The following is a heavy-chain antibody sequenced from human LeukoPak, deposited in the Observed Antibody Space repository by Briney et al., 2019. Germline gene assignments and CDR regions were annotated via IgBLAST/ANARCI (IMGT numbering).Heavy chain of an antibody. V-gene: IGHV1-2*02. J-gene: IGHJ5*02. CDR3: ARDDYGDYQNP. CDR1: GYTFTGYY. D-gene: IGHD4-17*01. Sequence: ASVKVSCKASGYTFTGYYMHWVRQAPGQGLEWMGWINPNSGGTNYAQKFQGSVTMTRDTSISTAYMELSSLRSDDTAVYYCARDDYGDYQNPWGQGTLVTVSS. CDR2: INPNSGGT.